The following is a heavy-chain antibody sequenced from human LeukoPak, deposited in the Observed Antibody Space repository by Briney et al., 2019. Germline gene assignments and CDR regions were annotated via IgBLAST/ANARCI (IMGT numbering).Heavy chain of an antibody. CDR3: ARRRVVVVAATVPSLKRYWYFDL. D-gene: IGHD2-15*01. J-gene: IGHJ2*01. Sequence: PSETLSLTCAVYGGSFSGYYWSWIRQPPGKGLEWIGEINHSGSTTYNPSLKSRVIISVDTSKNQFSLKLSSVTAADTAVYYCARRRVVVVAATVPSLKRYWYFDLWGRGTLVTVSS. V-gene: IGHV4-34*01. CDR2: INHSGST. CDR1: GGSFSGYY.